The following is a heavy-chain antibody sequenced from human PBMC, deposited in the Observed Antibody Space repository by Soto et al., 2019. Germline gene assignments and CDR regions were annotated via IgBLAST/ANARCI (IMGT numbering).Heavy chain of an antibody. Sequence: GSLRLSGAAAGFSLNTFNMGWVRQAPGKGLEWVSSITNNDYTAYADSVKGRFTISRDNAKKSLYLQMNSLRAEDTAVYYCTLYDALFFAFWSQGALVTVSS. CDR1: GFSLNTFN. D-gene: IGHD2-8*01. V-gene: IGHV3-21*01. CDR3: TLYDALFFAF. CDR2: ITNNDYT. J-gene: IGHJ4*02.